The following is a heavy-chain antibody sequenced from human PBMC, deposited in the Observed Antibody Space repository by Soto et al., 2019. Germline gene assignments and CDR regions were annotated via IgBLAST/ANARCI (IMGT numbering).Heavy chain of an antibody. D-gene: IGHD3-10*01. CDR2: IYYIGST. CDR1: GVSISSGGFY. CDR3: ARVYNNAFDI. J-gene: IGHJ3*02. V-gene: IGHV4-31*03. Sequence: SSETLSLTCTVFGVSISSGGFYWSWIRQHPGKGLEWIGYIYYIGSTYYDPSLKSRVTMSLDTSENQFSLKLSSVTAADTAVYYCARVYNNAFDIWGQGTMVTVSS.